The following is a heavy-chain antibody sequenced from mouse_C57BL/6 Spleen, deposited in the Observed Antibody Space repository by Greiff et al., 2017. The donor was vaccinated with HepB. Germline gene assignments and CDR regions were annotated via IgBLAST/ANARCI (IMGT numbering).Heavy chain of an antibody. V-gene: IGHV1-80*01. Sequence: VQVVESGAELVKPGASVKISCKASGYAFSSYWMNWVKQRPGKGLEWIGQIYPGDGDTNYNGKFKGKATLTADKSSSTAYMQLSSLTSEDSAVYFCARDYGSEAWFAYWGQRTLVTVSA. CDR1: GYAFSSYW. CDR2: IYPGDGDT. CDR3: ARDYGSEAWFAY. D-gene: IGHD1-1*01. J-gene: IGHJ3*01.